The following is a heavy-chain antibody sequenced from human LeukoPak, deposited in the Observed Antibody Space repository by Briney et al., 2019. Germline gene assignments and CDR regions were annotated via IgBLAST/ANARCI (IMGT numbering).Heavy chain of an antibody. V-gene: IGHV3-30*18. CDR1: GFIFKDYG. Sequence: GGSLRLSCAASGFIFKDYGMHWVRQAPGRGLEWVAVISYDGIRQFYADSVKGRFAISRNNSNNTVFLQMNSLRPEDTAVYYCAKRGALTVAGAWDYLDYWGHGFLVTVSS. J-gene: IGHJ4*03. D-gene: IGHD3-9*01. CDR2: ISYDGIRQ. CDR3: AKRGALTVAGAWDYLDY.